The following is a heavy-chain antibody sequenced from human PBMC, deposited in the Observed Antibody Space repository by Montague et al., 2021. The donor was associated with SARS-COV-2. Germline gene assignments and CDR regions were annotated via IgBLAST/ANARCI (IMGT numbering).Heavy chain of an antibody. CDR1: GGSISSSSNY. Sequence: SETLSLTCTVSGGSISSSSNYWGRIRQPPGKGLEWIGNIYYSGSTYYNPSLKSRVTISVDTSKNQFSLKLSSVTAADTAVYYCARLNFHITIFGVVSSRVSDYWGQGTLVTVSS. CDR2: IYYSGST. D-gene: IGHD3-3*01. CDR3: ARLNFHITIFGVVSSRVSDY. V-gene: IGHV4-39*01. J-gene: IGHJ4*02.